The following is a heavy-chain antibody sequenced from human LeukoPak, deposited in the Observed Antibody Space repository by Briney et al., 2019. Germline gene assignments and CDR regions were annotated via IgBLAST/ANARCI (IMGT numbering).Heavy chain of an antibody. Sequence: ASVKVSCEASGYTFTGYYMHWVRQAPGQGLEWMGWINPNSGGTNYAQKFQGRVTMTRDTSISTAYMELSRLRSDDTAVYYCARSADDSSGYYSFDYWGQGTLVTVSS. CDR3: ARSADDSSGYYSFDY. V-gene: IGHV1-2*02. CDR2: INPNSGGT. CDR1: GYTFTGYY. D-gene: IGHD3-22*01. J-gene: IGHJ4*02.